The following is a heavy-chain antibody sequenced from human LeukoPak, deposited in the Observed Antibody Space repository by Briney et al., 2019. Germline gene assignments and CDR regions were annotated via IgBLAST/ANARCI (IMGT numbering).Heavy chain of an antibody. CDR2: IIPIFGTA. CDR1: GCTFSSYA. J-gene: IGHJ3*02. V-gene: IGHV1-69*13. Sequence: SVKVSCKASGCTFSSYAISWVRQAPGQGLEWMGGIIPIFGTANYAQKFQGRVTITADESTSTAYMELSSLRSEDTAVYYCARTSSRTDAFDIWGQGTMVTVSS. CDR3: ARTSSRTDAFDI.